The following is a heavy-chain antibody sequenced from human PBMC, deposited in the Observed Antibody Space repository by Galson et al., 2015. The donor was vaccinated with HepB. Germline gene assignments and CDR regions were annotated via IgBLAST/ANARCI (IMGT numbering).Heavy chain of an antibody. Sequence: SLRLSCAASGFTFSSYAMHWVRQAPGKGLEWVAVISYDGSNKYYADSVKGRFTISRDNSKNTLYLQMNSLRAEDTAVYYCASGYCSSTSCYIQGSSDYWGQGTLVTVSS. CDR2: ISYDGSNK. CDR1: GFTFSSYA. J-gene: IGHJ4*02. CDR3: ASGYCSSTSCYIQGSSDY. V-gene: IGHV3-30-3*01. D-gene: IGHD2-2*02.